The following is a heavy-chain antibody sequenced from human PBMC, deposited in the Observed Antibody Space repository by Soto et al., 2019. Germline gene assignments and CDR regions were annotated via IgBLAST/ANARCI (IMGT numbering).Heavy chain of an antibody. J-gene: IGHJ4*01. CDR1: VCARRTSGIG. V-gene: IGHV2-70*01. D-gene: IGHD5-18*01. CDR2: IDWDDDK. CDR3: ARIRSYGRYARYDY. Sequence: SGATLVNPTDTLTLTLTVSVCARRTSGIGLIWIRQPPGKALEWLALIDWDDDKYYSTSLKTRLTISKDTSKNQVVLTMTNMDPVDTATYYCARIRSYGRYARYDYWGNGTNVTVSS.